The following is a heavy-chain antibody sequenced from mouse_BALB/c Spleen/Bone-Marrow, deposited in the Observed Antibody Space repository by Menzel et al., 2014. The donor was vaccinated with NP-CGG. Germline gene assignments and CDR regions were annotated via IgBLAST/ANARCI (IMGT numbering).Heavy chain of an antibody. CDR1: GFNIKDTH. CDR3: ASCVYGYYIGY. J-gene: IGHJ2*01. CDR2: IDPANVYT. V-gene: IGHV14-3*02. D-gene: IGHD1-1*01. Sequence: DVQEVESGAELVKPGASVKLSCTASGFNIKDTHMHWVMQRPEQGLEWIGRIDPANVYTLYDSKFQGKATITADPSSNTAYLQISSLTSEDTAIYYCASCVYGYYIGYWGQGTTLTVTS.